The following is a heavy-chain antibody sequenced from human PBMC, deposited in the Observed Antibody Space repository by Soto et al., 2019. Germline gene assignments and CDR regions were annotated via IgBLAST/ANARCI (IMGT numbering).Heavy chain of an antibody. Sequence: QVQLVESGGGVIQPGTSLSLSCASSGFTFRSFGIYWVRQAPAKGLEGVAVVSYDGNHKYYADSVKGRFTVSRDNAKNMLYLQMNSLRGEDTAVYYCAKDVGQQLVLNYGMDVWGQGTTVTVSS. CDR3: AKDVGQQLVLNYGMDV. CDR2: VSYDGNHK. J-gene: IGHJ6*02. CDR1: GFTFRSFG. D-gene: IGHD6-13*01. V-gene: IGHV3-30*18.